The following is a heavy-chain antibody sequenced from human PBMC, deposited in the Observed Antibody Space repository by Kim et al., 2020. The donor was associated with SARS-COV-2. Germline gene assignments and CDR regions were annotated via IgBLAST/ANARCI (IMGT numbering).Heavy chain of an antibody. V-gene: IGHV4-34*01. CDR2: ST. Sequence: STNYNPALQSVVTISGDTSKNQFSLKLGAGAAADTAVYYCARGGEMGFDYWGQGTLVTVSS. D-gene: IGHD2-8*01. CDR3: ARGGEMGFDY. J-gene: IGHJ4*02.